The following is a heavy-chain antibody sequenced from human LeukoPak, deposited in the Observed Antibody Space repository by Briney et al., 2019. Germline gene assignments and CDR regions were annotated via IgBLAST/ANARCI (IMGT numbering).Heavy chain of an antibody. CDR3: ARDSSTYYYGSGSYGGSVDY. CDR1: GFTFSSYG. Sequence: GGSLRLSCAASGFTFSSYGMHWVRQAPGKGLEWVTFIRYDESNKYYADSVKGRFTISRDNSKNTLYLQMNSLRAEDTAVYYCARDSSTYYYGSGSYGGSVDYWGQGTLVTVSS. CDR2: IRYDESNK. D-gene: IGHD3-10*01. V-gene: IGHV3-30*02. J-gene: IGHJ4*02.